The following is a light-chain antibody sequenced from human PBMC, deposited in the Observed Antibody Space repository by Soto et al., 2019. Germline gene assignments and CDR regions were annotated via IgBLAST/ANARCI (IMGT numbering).Light chain of an antibody. J-gene: IGKJ4*01. CDR3: HQYNDWPLT. Sequence: EIVMTQSPATLSVSPGDRATLSCRASQSVSSNLAWYQQKPGQAPRLLFYGASTRATDIPARFSGSGSGTEFTLIISSLQSEDFAVYYCHQYNDWPLTFGGGTEVEIK. CDR1: QSVSSN. CDR2: GAS. V-gene: IGKV3-15*01.